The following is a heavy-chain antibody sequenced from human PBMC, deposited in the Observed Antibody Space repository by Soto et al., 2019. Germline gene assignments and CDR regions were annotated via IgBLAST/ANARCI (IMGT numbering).Heavy chain of an antibody. D-gene: IGHD1-26*01. CDR1: GFTFSSYA. V-gene: IGHV3-23*01. J-gene: IGHJ4*02. Sequence: VGSLRLSCAASGFTFSSYAMSWFRQAPVNGLEWVSAISGSGGSTYYADSVKGRFTISRDNSKNTLYLQMNSLRAEDTAVYYCAKGIVVTPSYYFGYWGQGTLVTVSS. CDR3: AKGIVVTPSYYFGY. CDR2: ISGSGGST.